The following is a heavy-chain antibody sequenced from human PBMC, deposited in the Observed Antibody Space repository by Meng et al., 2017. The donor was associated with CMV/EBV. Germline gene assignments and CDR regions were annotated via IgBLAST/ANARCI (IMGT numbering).Heavy chain of an antibody. J-gene: IGHJ4*02. CDR2: ISGYNGQT. CDR1: GYTFSSYG. Sequence: QGQVVRCGGEVKKPGASVKVSCKASGYTFSSYGISWVRQAPGQGLEWMGWISGYNGQTKYAQKFQGRVTMTTDTPTSTAYMELRSLRSDDTAVYYCARAPIFSGGDCSHWGQGTLVTVSS. CDR3: ARAPIFSGGDCSH. V-gene: IGHV1-18*01. D-gene: IGHD2-21*02.